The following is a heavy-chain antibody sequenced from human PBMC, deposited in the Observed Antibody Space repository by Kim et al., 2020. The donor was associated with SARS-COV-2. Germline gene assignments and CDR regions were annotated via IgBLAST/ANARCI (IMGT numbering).Heavy chain of an antibody. D-gene: IGHD1-1*01. J-gene: IGHJ4*02. Sequence: DSVKGRFTISRDNSKNTLYLQMNSLRAEDTAVYYCAKESGTAGPYTFFDYWGQGTLVTVSS. V-gene: IGHV3-23*01. CDR3: AKESGTAGPYTFFDY.